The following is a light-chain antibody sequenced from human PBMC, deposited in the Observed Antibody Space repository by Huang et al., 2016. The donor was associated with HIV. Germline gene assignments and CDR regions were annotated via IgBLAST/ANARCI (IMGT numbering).Light chain of an antibody. CDR2: ATS. J-gene: IGKJ2*01. CDR1: QRIDAY. CDR3: QQSYYFPRT. V-gene: IGKV1-39*01. Sequence: DIQMTQSPSSLSASVGDRVTITCRASQRIDAYLNWYQCKPGRAPKPLIFATSDLQSGVPSRFSGSRSGTTFTLSISNLQPQDFATYFCQQSYYFPRTFGQGTKVEMK.